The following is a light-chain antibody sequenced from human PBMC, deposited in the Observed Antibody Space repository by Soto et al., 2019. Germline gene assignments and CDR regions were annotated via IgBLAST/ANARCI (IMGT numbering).Light chain of an antibody. J-gene: IGLJ2*01. V-gene: IGLV3-1*01. Sequence: SYELTQPPSVSVSPGQTASITCSGNRLGDKYVCWYQQKPGQSPVLVIYQDSKRPSGIPERFSGSNSGNTATLPISGTQDVDEADYYCVVWDTTNVIFGGGTKLNVL. CDR2: QDS. CDR3: VVWDTTNVI. CDR1: RLGDKY.